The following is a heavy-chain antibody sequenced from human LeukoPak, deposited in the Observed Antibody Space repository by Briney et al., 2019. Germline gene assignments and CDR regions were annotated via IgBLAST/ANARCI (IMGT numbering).Heavy chain of an antibody. J-gene: IGHJ6*02. CDR3: ARVISYYYDSSGYYLLVRAIGPHYGMDV. Sequence: SETLSLTCAVYGGSFSGYYWSWIRQPPGKGLEWIGEINHSGSTNYNPSLKSRVTISVDTSKNQFSLKLSSVTAADTAVYYCARVISYYYDSSGYYLLVRAIGPHYGMDVWGQGTTVTVSS. CDR1: GGSFSGYY. CDR2: INHSGST. D-gene: IGHD3-22*01. V-gene: IGHV4-34*01.